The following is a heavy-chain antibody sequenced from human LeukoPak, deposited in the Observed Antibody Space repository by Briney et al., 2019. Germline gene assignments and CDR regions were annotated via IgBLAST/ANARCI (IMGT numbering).Heavy chain of an antibody. D-gene: IGHD1-26*01. CDR3: ARQSGSYADAFNI. CDR2: IYYSGST. Sequence: SEALSLTCTVSGCSVSTYYWSWIRQPPGKGLEWIGYIYYSGSTNYNPSLKSRLTISVDTSKNQFSLKLSSVTAADTAVYYCARQSGSYADAFNIWGQGTMVTVSS. CDR1: GCSVSTYY. V-gene: IGHV4-59*08. J-gene: IGHJ3*02.